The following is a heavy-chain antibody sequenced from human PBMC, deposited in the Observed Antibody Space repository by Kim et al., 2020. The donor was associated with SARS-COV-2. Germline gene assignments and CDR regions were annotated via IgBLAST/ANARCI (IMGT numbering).Heavy chain of an antibody. V-gene: IGHV3-23*01. CDR3: AKENYYDSSGYYDPFDY. CDR1: GFTFSSYA. D-gene: IGHD3-22*01. Sequence: GGSLRLSCAASGFTFSSYAMSWVRQAPGKGLEWVSAISGSGGSTYYADSVKGRFTISRDNSKNTLYLQMNSLRAEDTAVYYCAKENYYDSSGYYDPFDYWGQGTLVTVSS. CDR2: ISGSGGST. J-gene: IGHJ4*02.